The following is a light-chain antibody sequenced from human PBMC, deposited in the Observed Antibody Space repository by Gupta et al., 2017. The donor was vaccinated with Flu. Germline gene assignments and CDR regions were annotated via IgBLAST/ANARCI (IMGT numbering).Light chain of an antibody. V-gene: IGKV3-11*01. J-gene: IGKJ2*01. Sequence: EIVLTQSAVTLSLSPGERAVLSCRASQSVGNFLAWYQQRPGQAPRLLMIDASKRAAGIPARFIGSGSGTDFTLTITTLEPEDFAVYYCQQRSDLPMYTFGQGTKLEIK. CDR1: QSVGNF. CDR2: DAS. CDR3: QQRSDLPMYT.